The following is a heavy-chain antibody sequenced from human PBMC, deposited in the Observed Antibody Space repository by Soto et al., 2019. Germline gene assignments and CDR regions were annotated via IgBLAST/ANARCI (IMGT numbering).Heavy chain of an antibody. J-gene: IGHJ4*02. V-gene: IGHV3-15*01. D-gene: IGHD5-12*01. CDR1: GFTVTNPW. CDR3: TTTVPAGYSGSAL. CDR2: IKSKTAGGTI. Sequence: GVSQRLPCAAAGFTVTNPWVTWVRQAPEKGLEWVGRIKSKTAGGTIDYAAPVKGRFTISRDDSKNTLYLQMDSLTTEDTGVYYGTTTVPAGYSGSALWGQGTLVTVSS.